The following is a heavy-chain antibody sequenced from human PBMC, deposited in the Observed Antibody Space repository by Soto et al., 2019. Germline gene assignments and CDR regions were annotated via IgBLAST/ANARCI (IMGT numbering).Heavy chain of an antibody. D-gene: IGHD3-22*01. CDR2: INHSGRS. CDR3: ARGISMTVEVQRDAPDKFFFDS. V-gene: IGHV4-34*01. J-gene: IGHJ4*02. CDR1: GGSFSGYY. Sequence: SETLSLTCAVYGGSFSGYYWTWIRQPPGKGLEWIADINHSGRSNSNPSLKSRVTVSVDTSKNHFSLKRSSVTAADTAVYYCARGISMTVEVQRDAPDKFFFDSWGQGTLVIVSS.